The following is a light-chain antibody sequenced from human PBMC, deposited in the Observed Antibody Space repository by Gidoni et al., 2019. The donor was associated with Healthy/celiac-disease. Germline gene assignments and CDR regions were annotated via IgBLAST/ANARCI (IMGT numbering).Light chain of an antibody. V-gene: IGLV2-14*01. CDR3: SSYTSSSTLGV. Sequence: QSALTQPASVSGSPGQSITISCTVTSSDVGGYNYVSWYQQHPGKAPKLMIYEVSNRPSGVPDRFSGSKSGNTASLTISGLQAEDEADYYCSSYTSSSTLGVFGGGTKLTVL. CDR2: EVS. CDR1: SSDVGGYNY. J-gene: IGLJ3*02.